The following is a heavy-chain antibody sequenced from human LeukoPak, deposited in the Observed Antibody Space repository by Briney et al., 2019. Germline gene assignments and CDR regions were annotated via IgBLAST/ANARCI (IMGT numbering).Heavy chain of an antibody. D-gene: IGHD3-10*01. CDR3: ARRIYYGSGSYSYFDY. CDR2: IYYSGST. CDR1: GGSISSGGYY. V-gene: IGHV4-31*03. J-gene: IGHJ4*02. Sequence: SQTLSLTCTVSGGSISSGGYYWSWIRQHPGKGLEWIGYIYYSGSTYYNPSLKSRVTISVDTSKNQFSLKLSSVTAADTAVYYCARRIYYGSGSYSYFDYWGQGTLVTVSS.